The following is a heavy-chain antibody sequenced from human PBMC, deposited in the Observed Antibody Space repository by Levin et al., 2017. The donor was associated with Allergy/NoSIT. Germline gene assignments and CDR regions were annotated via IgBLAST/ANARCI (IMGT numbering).Heavy chain of an antibody. Sequence: PSETLSLTCTVSGGSISSYYWSWIRQPPGKGLEWIGCIYYSESTNYNPSLKGRVTISLDTSKNQFSLHLSSVTAADTAVYYCAKLNYYDSRTYHYDDYWGQGTLVTVSS. J-gene: IGHJ4*02. CDR2: IYYSEST. D-gene: IGHD3-22*01. V-gene: IGHV4-59*08. CDR3: AKLNYYDSRTYHYDDY. CDR1: GGSISSYY.